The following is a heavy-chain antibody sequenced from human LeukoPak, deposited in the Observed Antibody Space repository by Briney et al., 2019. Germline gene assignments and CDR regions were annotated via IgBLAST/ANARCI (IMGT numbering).Heavy chain of an antibody. CDR3: ATDSPWVVFGGSSSWYYFDY. Sequence: ASVKVSCKVSGYTLTELSMHWVRQAPGKGREWMGGFDPEDGETTYAQKFQGRVTMTEDTSTDTAYMELSSLRSEDTAVYYCATDSPWVVFGGSSSWYYFDYRGQGTLVTVSS. V-gene: IGHV1-24*01. CDR1: GYTLTELS. D-gene: IGHD6-13*01. CDR2: FDPEDGET. J-gene: IGHJ4*02.